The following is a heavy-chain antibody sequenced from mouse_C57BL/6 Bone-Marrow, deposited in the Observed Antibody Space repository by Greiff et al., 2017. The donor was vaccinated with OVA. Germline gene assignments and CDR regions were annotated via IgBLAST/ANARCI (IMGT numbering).Heavy chain of an antibody. V-gene: IGHV3-6*01. CDR3: ARDRSNPYYLDD. D-gene: IGHD2-5*01. CDR2: ISYDGSN. Sequence: ESGPGLVKPSQSLSLTCSVTGYSITSGYYWNWIRQFPGNKLEWMGYISYDGSNNYNPSLTNRISITRDTSKNQFFLKLNSVTTEDTATCYGARDRSNPYYLDDWGQGTTLTVSS. J-gene: IGHJ2*01. CDR1: GYSITSGYY.